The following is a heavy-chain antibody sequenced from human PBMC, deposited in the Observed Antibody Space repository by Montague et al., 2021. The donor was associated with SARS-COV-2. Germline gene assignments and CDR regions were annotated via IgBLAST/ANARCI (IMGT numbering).Heavy chain of an antibody. D-gene: IGHD3-22*01. V-gene: IGHV4-34*01. J-gene: IGHJ4*02. Sequence: SETLSLTSAVYDGSFSDYSWTWIRQPPGKGLEWIGEINHRGSTNYNPSLKSRVTISVDTSKNQFSLKMTSVTAADTAVYYCARGRQHINMVVVVVTGGEYYFDLGGQGTLVAVSS. CDR2: INHRGST. CDR3: ARGRQHINMVVVVVTGGEYYFDL. CDR1: DGSFSDYS.